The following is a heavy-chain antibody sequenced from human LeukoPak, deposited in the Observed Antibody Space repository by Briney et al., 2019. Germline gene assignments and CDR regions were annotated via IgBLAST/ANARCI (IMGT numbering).Heavy chain of an antibody. D-gene: IGHD1-26*01. CDR3: ARLLSGSYYFDY. CDR1: GYSISSGYY. CDR2: IYHSGST. J-gene: IGHJ4*02. V-gene: IGHV4-38-2*02. Sequence: SETLSLTCTVSGYSISSGYYWGWIRQPPGKGLEWIGSIYHSGSTNYNPSLKSRVTISVDKSKNQFSLKLSSVTAADTAVYYCARLLSGSYYFDYWGQGTLVTVSS.